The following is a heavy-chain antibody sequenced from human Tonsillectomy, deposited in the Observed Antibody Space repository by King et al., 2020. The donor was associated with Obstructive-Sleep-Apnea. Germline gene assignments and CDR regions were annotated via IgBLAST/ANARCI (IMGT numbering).Heavy chain of an antibody. CDR1: GFTFSSHW. V-gene: IGHV3-7*03. CDR3: ARIRGHLSTTRCYAQGYFDL. CDR2: MKEDGSEK. J-gene: IGHJ2*01. Sequence: VQLVESGGGLVQPGGSLRLSCAGSGFTFSSHWMSWVRQAPGKGLEWVANMKEDGSEKNYVDSVKGRFTISRDNAQNSLYLQMNSLRAEDTALYYCARIRGHLSTTRCYAQGYFDLWGRGTLVTVSS. D-gene: IGHD2-2*01.